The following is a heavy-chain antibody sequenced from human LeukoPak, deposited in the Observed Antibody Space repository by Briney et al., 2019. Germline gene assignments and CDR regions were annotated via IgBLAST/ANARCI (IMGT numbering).Heavy chain of an antibody. V-gene: IGHV1-2*06. Sequence: ASVKVSCKASGGTFISYAISWVRQAPGQGLEWMGRINPNSGGTNYAQKFQGRVTMTRDTSISTAYMELSRLRSDDTAVYYCARDRKTLVGAISAVDYWGQGTLVTVSS. CDR3: ARDRKTLVGAISAVDY. CDR1: GGTFISYA. CDR2: INPNSGGT. J-gene: IGHJ4*02. D-gene: IGHD1-26*01.